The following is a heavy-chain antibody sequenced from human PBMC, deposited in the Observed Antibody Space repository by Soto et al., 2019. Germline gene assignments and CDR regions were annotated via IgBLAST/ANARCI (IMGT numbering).Heavy chain of an antibody. D-gene: IGHD6-25*01. J-gene: IGHJ4*02. V-gene: IGHV3-30*18. Sequence: PGGSLRLSCAASGFTFSRYGMHWARQAPGKGLEWVAAMSYDGSHKHYADSVKGRFTISRDNSKDTLYLQMNNLRADDTAVYYCAKNPTQRQQLYHFDHWGQGTLVTVSS. CDR2: MSYDGSHK. CDR1: GFTFSRYG. CDR3: AKNPTQRQQLYHFDH.